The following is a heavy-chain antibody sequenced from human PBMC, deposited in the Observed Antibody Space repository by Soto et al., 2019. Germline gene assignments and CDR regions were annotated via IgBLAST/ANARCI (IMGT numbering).Heavy chain of an antibody. J-gene: IGHJ4*02. D-gene: IGHD6-19*01. CDR1: GGSISSGGYY. Sequence: KSSETLSLTCTVSGGSISSGGYYWSWIRQHPGKGLEWIGYIYYSGSTYYNPSLKSRVTISVDTSKNQFSLKLSSVTAADTAVYYCAREYSSGWTRGSNWDGNRAFDYWGQGTLVTVSS. CDR2: IYYSGST. V-gene: IGHV4-31*03. CDR3: AREYSSGWTRGSNWDGNRAFDY.